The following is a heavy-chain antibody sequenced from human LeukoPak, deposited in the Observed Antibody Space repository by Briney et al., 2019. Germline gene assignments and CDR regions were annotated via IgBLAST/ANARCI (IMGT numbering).Heavy chain of an antibody. CDR2: INHSGST. D-gene: IGHD5-18*01. V-gene: IGHV4-34*01. CDR3: ARPGTAYWPDAFDI. CDR1: GGSFRGYY. Sequence: SETLSLTCAVYGGSFRGYYWSWIRQPPGKGLEWIGEINHSGSTNYNPSLKSRVTISMDTSKNHFSLKLSSVPAADTAVYYCARPGTAYWPDAFDIWGQGTMVTVSS. J-gene: IGHJ3*02.